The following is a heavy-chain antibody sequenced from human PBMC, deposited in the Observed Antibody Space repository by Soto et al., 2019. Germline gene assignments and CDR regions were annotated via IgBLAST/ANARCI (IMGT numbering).Heavy chain of an antibody. V-gene: IGHV3-23*01. CDR2: ISPNGDAT. CDR1: GFTFSTYA. CDR3: ATRKYCPSTTCFDF. D-gene: IGHD2-2*01. J-gene: IGHJ4*02. Sequence: GGSLRLSCAASGFTFSTYAMSWVRQAPGKGLEWVSAISPNGDATYYADSVKGRFTISRDNSRNTLYLQMSSLRAEDTAVYYCATRKYCPSTTCFDFWGQGTQVTVSS.